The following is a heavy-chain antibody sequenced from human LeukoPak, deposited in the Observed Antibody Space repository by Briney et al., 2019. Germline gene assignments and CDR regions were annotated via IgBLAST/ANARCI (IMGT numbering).Heavy chain of an antibody. CDR3: VRGGQGRDDYFDY. J-gene: IGHJ4*02. CDR2: IKAVGDGI. Sequence: GGSLRLSCVPSGFIFHTYSINWVRQSPGKGLEWLAYIKAVGDGIYYTDSVRGRFTISRDNATNLPFRQMDSLKVDATAMYYCVRGGQGRDDYFDYWGQGTLVTVSS. CDR1: GFIFHTYS. V-gene: IGHV3-48*04.